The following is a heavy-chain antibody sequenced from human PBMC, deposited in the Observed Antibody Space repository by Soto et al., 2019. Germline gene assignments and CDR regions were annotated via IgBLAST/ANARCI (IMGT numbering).Heavy chain of an antibody. D-gene: IGHD6-13*01. CDR1: GFTFSSYA. CDR3: AKAGYSSYPDGYYYYYMDV. V-gene: IGHV3-23*01. J-gene: IGHJ6*03. Sequence: GGSLRLSCAASGFTFSSYAMSWVRQAPGKGLEWVSAISGSGGSTYYADSVKGRFTISRDNSKNTLYLQMNSLRAEDTAVYYCAKAGYSSYPDGYYYYYMDVWGKGTTVTVSS. CDR2: ISGSGGST.